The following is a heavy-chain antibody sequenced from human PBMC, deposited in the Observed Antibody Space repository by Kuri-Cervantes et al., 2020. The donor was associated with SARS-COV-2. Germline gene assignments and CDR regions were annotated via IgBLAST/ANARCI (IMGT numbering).Heavy chain of an antibody. CDR3: STPRKDRRETSVSAFDI. CDR2: INPNSGGT. Sequence: ASVKVSCKASGYTFTGHYMHWVRQAPGQGLEWMGWINPNSGGTNYAQKFQGRVTMTRDTSISTAYMELSRLRSDDTAVYYCSTPRKDRRETSVSAFDIWGQGTMVTVSS. V-gene: IGHV1-2*02. J-gene: IGHJ3*02. CDR1: GYTFTGHY.